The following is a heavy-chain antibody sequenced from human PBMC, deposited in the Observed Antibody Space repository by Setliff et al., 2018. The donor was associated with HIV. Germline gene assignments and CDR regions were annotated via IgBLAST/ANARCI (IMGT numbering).Heavy chain of an antibody. V-gene: IGHV4-59*01. D-gene: IGHD3-9*01. Sequence: PSETLSLTCTVSGGSISNYYWSWIRQPPGKGLEWIGYIYTTGSTNYNPSLKSRVTISVDTSKNQLSLRLSSVTAADTAVYYCARGAPYYDILTGYYSYYYYYMDVWGKGTTVTVSS. CDR2: IYTTGST. CDR3: ARGAPYYDILTGYYSYYYYYMDV. J-gene: IGHJ6*03. CDR1: GGSISNYY.